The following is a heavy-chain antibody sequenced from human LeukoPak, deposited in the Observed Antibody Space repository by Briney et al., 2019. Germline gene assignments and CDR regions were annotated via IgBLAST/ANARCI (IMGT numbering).Heavy chain of an antibody. V-gene: IGHV2-70*04. CDR1: GFSLSTSGMR. CDR2: IDWDDDK. J-gene: IGHJ4*02. Sequence: SGPTLVNPTQTLTLTCTFSGFSLSTSGMRVSWIRQPPGKALEWLARIDWDDDKFYSTSLKTRLTISKDTSKNQVVLTMTNMDPVDTATYYCARSRITMVRGVTIPFDYWGQGNLVTVSS. CDR3: ARSRITMVRGVTIPFDY. D-gene: IGHD3-10*01.